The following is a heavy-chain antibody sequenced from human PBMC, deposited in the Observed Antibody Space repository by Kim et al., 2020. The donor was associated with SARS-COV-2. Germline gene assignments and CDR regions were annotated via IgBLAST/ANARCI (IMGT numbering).Heavy chain of an antibody. J-gene: IGHJ6*02. D-gene: IGHD5-12*01. CDR3: ARVSVATTYYYYYGMDV. V-gene: IGHV4-39*07. Sequence: RKSRVTISVDTSKNQFSLKLSSVTAADTAVYYCARVSVATTYYYYYGMDVWGQGTTVTVSS.